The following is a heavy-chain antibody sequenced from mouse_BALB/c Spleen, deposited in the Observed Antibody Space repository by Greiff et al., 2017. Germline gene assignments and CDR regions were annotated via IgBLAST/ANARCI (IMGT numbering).Heavy chain of an antibody. D-gene: IGHD2-10*02. CDR2: IYPGGGYT. Sequence: AQLQQSGAELVRPGTSVKISCKASGYTFTNYWLGWVKQRPGHGLEWIGDIYPGGGYTNYNEKFKGKATLTADTSSSTAYMQLSSLTSEDSAVYFCARLYGNYAYFDYWGQGTTLTVSS. CDR3: ARLYGNYAYFDY. V-gene: IGHV1-63*02. CDR1: GYTFTNYW. J-gene: IGHJ2*01.